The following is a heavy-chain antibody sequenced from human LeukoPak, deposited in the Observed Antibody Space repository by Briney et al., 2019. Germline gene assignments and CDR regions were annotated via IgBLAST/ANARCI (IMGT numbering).Heavy chain of an antibody. CDR3: ARLGYQLPFNWFDP. V-gene: IGHV4-61*02. J-gene: IGHJ5*02. D-gene: IGHD2-2*01. Sequence: SETLSLTCTVSGGSISSGSYYWSWIRQPAGKGLEWIGRIYTSGSTNYNPSLKSRVTISVDTSKNQFSLKLSSVTAADTAVYYCARLGYQLPFNWFDPWGQGTLVTVSS. CDR1: GGSISSGSYY. CDR2: IYTSGST.